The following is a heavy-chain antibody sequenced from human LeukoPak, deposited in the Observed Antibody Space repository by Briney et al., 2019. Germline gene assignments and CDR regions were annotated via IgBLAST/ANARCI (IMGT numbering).Heavy chain of an antibody. CDR1: GFTFSSYE. J-gene: IGHJ4*02. CDR3: ARPKWNGDLRY. D-gene: IGHD1-20*01. V-gene: IGHV3-48*03. CDR2: ISSSGSTI. Sequence: GGSLRLFCAASGFTFSSYEMNWVRQAPGKGLEWVSYISSSGSTIYYADSVKGRFTISRDNAKNSLYLQMNSLRAVDTAVYYCARPKWNGDLRYWGQGTLVTVSS.